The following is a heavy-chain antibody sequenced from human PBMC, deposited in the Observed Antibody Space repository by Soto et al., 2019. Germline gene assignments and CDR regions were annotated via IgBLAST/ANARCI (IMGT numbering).Heavy chain of an antibody. D-gene: IGHD3-3*01. CDR3: ARLPHNPEYYDFWSGSRNYYSMAV. V-gene: IGHV3-33*01. CDR2: IWYDGSNK. J-gene: IGHJ6*02. CDR1: GFTFSSYG. Sequence: PGGSLRLSCAASGFTFSSYGMHWVRQAPGKGLEWVAVIWYDGSNKYYADSMKGRFTISRDNSKNTLYLQMNSLRAEDTAVYYCARLPHNPEYYDFWSGSRNYYSMAVWGPGTTVTV.